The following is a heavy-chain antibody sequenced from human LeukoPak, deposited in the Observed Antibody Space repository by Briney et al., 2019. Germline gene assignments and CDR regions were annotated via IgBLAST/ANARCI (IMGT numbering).Heavy chain of an antibody. CDR3: ASDGSDGHYDFWSGYLGRTNWFDP. V-gene: IGHV3-30-3*01. D-gene: IGHD3-3*01. CDR1: GFTFSSYA. CDR2: ISYDGSNK. J-gene: IGHJ5*02. Sequence: GESLRLSCAASGFTFSSYAMHWVRQAPGKGLEWVAVISYDGSNKDYADSVKGRFTISRDNSKNTLYLQMNSLRAEDTAVYYCASDGSDGHYDFWSGYLGRTNWFDPWGQGTLVTLSS.